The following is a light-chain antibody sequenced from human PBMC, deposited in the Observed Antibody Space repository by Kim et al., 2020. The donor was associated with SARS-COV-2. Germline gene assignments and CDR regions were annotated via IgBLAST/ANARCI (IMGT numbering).Light chain of an antibody. J-gene: IGKJ4*01. CDR3: QQRNNWPHLT. Sequence: SPGERANLSSRARQSISNYLAWYQQKPGQAPRLLIYDASNRAPGIPARFSGSGSGTDFTLSISSLQPEDFAVYFCQQRNNWPHLTFGGGTKVDIK. CDR1: QSISNY. V-gene: IGKV3-11*01. CDR2: DAS.